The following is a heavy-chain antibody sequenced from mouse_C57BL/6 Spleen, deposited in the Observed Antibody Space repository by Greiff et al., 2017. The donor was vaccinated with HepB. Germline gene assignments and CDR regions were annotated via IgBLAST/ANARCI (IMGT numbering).Heavy chain of an antibody. CDR1: GYTFTSYW. D-gene: IGHD2-4*01. CDR3: ARGAIYYDYDGVAY. J-gene: IGHJ3*01. Sequence: QVQLKQPGAELVKPGASVKMSCKASGYTFTSYWITWVKQRPGQGLEWIGDIYPGSGSTNYNEKFKSKATLTVDTSSSTAYMQLSSLTSEDSAVYYCARGAIYYDYDGVAYWGQGTLVTVSA. CDR2: IYPGSGST. V-gene: IGHV1-55*01.